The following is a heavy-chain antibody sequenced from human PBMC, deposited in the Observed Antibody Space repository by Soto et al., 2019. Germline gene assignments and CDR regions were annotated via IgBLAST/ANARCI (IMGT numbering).Heavy chain of an antibody. CDR1: GFTFSSYW. CDR3: ARTGLQILQATSYYYGLDV. J-gene: IGHJ6*02. D-gene: IGHD1-1*01. Sequence: PGGSLRLSCAASGFTFSSYWMHWVRQAPGKGLVWVSRINSDGSSTYYADSVKGRFTISRDNAKNTLYLQMNNLRAEDTAVYYCARTGLQILQATSYYYGLDVWGQGTTVTVSS. V-gene: IGHV3-74*01. CDR2: INSDGSST.